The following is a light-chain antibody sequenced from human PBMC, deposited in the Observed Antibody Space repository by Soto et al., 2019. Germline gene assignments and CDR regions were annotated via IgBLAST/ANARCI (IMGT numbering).Light chain of an antibody. V-gene: IGKV1-39*01. Sequence: DMQMTKSPSSLSASVGDRVTITCRASQSISTYLNWYQQKPGKAPKLLIYGASSLQSGVPSGFSGTGSGTDFTLTISSLQPEDFATHYCQQSYSTSWTFGQGTKVELK. CDR1: QSISTY. CDR3: QQSYSTSWT. CDR2: GAS. J-gene: IGKJ1*01.